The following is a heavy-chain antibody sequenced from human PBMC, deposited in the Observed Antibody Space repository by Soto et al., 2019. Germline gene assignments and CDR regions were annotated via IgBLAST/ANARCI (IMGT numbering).Heavy chain of an antibody. V-gene: IGHV5-51*01. D-gene: IGHD5-18*01. CDR1: GYSFTNYW. Sequence: EVQLVQSGAVVKKPGESLKISCKGSGYSFTNYWIGWVRQMPGKGLEWMGIIYPGDSDTRYSPSFQGQVTISADKSISTAYLQWSSLKASDTAMYYCARRQGGGYRYGYNAQNYYFDYWGQGTLVTVSS. CDR2: IYPGDSDT. J-gene: IGHJ4*02. CDR3: ARRQGGGYRYGYNAQNYYFDY.